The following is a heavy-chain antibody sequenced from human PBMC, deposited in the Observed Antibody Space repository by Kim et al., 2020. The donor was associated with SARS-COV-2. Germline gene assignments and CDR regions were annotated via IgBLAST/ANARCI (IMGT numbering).Heavy chain of an antibody. Sequence: ASVKVSCKASGYSFTTYYMHWVRQAPGQGLEWMGLINPSSGSTRYAQNFQGRVTMTRDTSTSTVYMELSSLRPEDTALYYCARRSFPPSVYGMDVWGHGTTVTVSS. V-gene: IGHV1-46*01. CDR1: GYSFTTYY. CDR3: ARRSFPPSVYGMDV. CDR2: INPSSGST. J-gene: IGHJ6*02.